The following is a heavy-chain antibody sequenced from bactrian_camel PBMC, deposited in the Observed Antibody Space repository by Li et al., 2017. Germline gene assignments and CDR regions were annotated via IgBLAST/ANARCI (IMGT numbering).Heavy chain of an antibody. V-gene: IGHV3S53*01. Sequence: HVQLVESGGGSVQAGGSLRLSCAASKYTATMGWFRQAPGKEREGVAGIDSDGRTTYTDSVKGRFTISQDTAQKSMFLGMNSLKPEDTAMYYCAAGPRLYGGSWSFPGWYKYWGQGTQVTVS. CDR3: AAGPRLYGGSWSFPGWYKY. J-gene: IGHJ4*01. D-gene: IGHD6*01. CDR1: KYTAT. CDR2: IDSDGRT.